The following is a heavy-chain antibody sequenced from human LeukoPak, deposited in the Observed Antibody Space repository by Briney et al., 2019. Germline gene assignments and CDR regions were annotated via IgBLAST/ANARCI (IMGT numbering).Heavy chain of an antibody. J-gene: IGHJ4*02. D-gene: IGHD1-7*01. CDR3: ARGSYNWNSALDY. CDR2: INHSGST. CDR1: GGSISSSSYY. V-gene: IGHV4-39*07. Sequence: SETLSLTCTVSGGSISSSSYYWGWIRQPPGKGLEWIGEINHSGSTNYNPSLKSRVTISVDTSKNQFSLKLSSVTAADTAVYYCARGSYNWNSALDYWGQGTLVTISS.